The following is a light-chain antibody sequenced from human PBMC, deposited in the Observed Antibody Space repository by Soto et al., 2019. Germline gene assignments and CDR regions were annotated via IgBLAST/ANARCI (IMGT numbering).Light chain of an antibody. J-gene: IGLJ2*01. CDR3: SSYTSRSTVV. CDR1: SSDVGGYNY. Sequence: QSALTQPPSASGSPGQSVAISCTGTSSDVGGYNYVSWYQQHPGKAPKLMIYEVSNRPSGVSNRFSGSKSGNTASLTISGLQTEDEAEYYCSSYTSRSTVVFGGGTKVTVL. V-gene: IGLV2-14*01. CDR2: EVS.